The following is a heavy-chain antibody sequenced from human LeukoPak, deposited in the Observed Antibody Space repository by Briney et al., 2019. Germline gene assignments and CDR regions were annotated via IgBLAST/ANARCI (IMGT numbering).Heavy chain of an antibody. J-gene: IGHJ4*02. CDR3: AKDRTGSYGY. D-gene: IGHD5-18*01. CDR1: GFTFSGYA. Sequence: PGGSLRLSCAASGFTFSGYAMSWVRPAPGKGLEWVSAISGSGGSTYYADSVKGRFTISRDNSKNTLYLQMNSLRAEDTAVYYCAKDRTGSYGYWGQGTLVTVSS. CDR2: ISGSGGST. V-gene: IGHV3-23*01.